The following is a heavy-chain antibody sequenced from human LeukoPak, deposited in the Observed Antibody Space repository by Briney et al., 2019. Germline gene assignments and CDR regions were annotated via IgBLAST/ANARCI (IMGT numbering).Heavy chain of an antibody. CDR2: ISSSGSTI. V-gene: IGHV3-11*01. CDR1: GFTFSDYY. D-gene: IGHD3-22*01. Sequence: PGGSLRLSCAASGFTFSDYYMSWIRQAPGKGLEWVSYISSSGSTIYYADSVKGRFTISRDNAKNSLYLQMNSLRAEDTAVYYCARDSRAMKVVVDYWGQGTLVTVSS. J-gene: IGHJ4*02. CDR3: ARDSRAMKVVVDY.